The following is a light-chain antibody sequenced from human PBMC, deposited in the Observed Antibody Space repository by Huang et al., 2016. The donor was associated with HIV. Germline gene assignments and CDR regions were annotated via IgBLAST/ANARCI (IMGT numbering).Light chain of an antibody. CDR2: GAS. V-gene: IGKV3-15*01. CDR1: QGVSTH. J-gene: IGKJ1*01. Sequence: TLAQSAGERATLCGRPSQGVSTHLAWYQQKPGQAPRLLIYGASTMASGVPARFSGSGSGTEFTLTISSLQSDDFVVYYCQQYQDWPRTFGQGTKVEIK. CDR3: QQYQDWPRT.